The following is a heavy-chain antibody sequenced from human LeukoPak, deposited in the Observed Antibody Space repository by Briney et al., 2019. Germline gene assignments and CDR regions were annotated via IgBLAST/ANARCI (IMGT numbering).Heavy chain of an antibody. Sequence: GGSLRLSCAASGFTFSSYWMHWVRRAPGKGLVWVSRINSDGSSTSYADSVKGRFTISRDNAKNTLYLQMNSLRAEDTAVYYCARKCYGDYDDAFDIWGQGTMVTVSS. CDR2: INSDGSST. D-gene: IGHD4-17*01. CDR1: GFTFSSYW. V-gene: IGHV3-74*01. J-gene: IGHJ3*02. CDR3: ARKCYGDYDDAFDI.